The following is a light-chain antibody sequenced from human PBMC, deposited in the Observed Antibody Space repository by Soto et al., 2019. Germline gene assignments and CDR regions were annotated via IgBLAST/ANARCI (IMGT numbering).Light chain of an antibody. CDR2: GAS. V-gene: IGKV3-20*01. CDR3: HRYGSS. J-gene: IGKJ4*01. Sequence: IVLTQSPGTLSLSPGERATLSCRASETVTSTYLAWYQQRPGQAPRLLIYGASNRAAGIPDRFRGSRSETDFTLTISRLEPEDFAVYYCHRYGSSFGGGTKVEI. CDR1: ETVTSTY.